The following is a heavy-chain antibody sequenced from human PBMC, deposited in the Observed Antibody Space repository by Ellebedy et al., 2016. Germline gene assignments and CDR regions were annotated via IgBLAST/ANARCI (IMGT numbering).Heavy chain of an antibody. D-gene: IGHD3-10*01. Sequence: GGSLRLXXAASGFTFTNFAMSWVRQAPGKGLAWVAAISGRHTGTYYADSVKGRFVISRDDSRNMVYLQMDRLRVDDTAVYYCTRDETVSGSPDSWGQGTVVTVSS. V-gene: IGHV3-23*01. CDR2: ISGRHTGT. CDR1: GFTFTNFA. CDR3: TRDETVSGSPDS. J-gene: IGHJ5*01.